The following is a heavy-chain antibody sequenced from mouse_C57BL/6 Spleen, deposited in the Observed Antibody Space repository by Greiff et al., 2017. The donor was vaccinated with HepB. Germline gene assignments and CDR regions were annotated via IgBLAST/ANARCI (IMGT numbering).Heavy chain of an antibody. V-gene: IGHV1-15*01. J-gene: IGHJ3*01. CDR2: IDPETGGT. CDR3: TRWGAAY. Sequence: VQVVESGAELVRPGASVTLSCKASGYTFTDYEMHWVKQTPVHGLEWIGAIDPETGGTAYNQKFKGKAILTADKSSSTAYMELRSLTSEDSAVYYCTRWGAAYWGQGTLVTVSA. CDR1: GYTFTDYE.